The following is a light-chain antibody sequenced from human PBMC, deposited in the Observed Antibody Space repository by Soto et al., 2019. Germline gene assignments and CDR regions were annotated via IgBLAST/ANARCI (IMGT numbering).Light chain of an antibody. CDR1: QSVSSTY. Sequence: EIVLTQSPGTLSLSPVERATLSCRASQSVSSTYLAWYQQKPGQAPRLLIYGASTRATGIPDRFSGSGSGTDFTLTISRLEPEDFAVYYCQKYGTSPITFGRGTRREIK. J-gene: IGKJ5*01. CDR3: QKYGTSPIT. V-gene: IGKV3-20*01. CDR2: GAS.